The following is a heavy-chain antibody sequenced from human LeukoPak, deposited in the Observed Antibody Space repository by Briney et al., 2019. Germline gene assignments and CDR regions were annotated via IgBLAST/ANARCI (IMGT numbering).Heavy chain of an antibody. Sequence: SQTLSLTCTVSGGSISSGGYYWSWIRQHPGKGLEWIGYIYYSGSTYYNPSLKSRVTISVDTSKNQFSLKLSSVTAADTAVYYWARVTTVVMGGFDYWGQGTLVTVSS. CDR3: ARVTTVVMGGFDY. CDR2: IYYSGST. V-gene: IGHV4-31*03. CDR1: GGSISSGGYY. D-gene: IGHD4-23*01. J-gene: IGHJ4*02.